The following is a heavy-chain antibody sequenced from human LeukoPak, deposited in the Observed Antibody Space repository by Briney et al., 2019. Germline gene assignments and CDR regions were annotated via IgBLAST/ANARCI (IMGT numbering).Heavy chain of an antibody. CDR3: ASNTNYYENTGHYVFDS. Sequence: SVKVICKAAAGNISTYAISWVRQAPGQGLEWMGGIIPLLGTANYAQKFQGRLTITADEFTGTAYMELSSLRSEDTAVFYCASNTNYYENTGHYVFDSWGQGTLVTVSS. D-gene: IGHD3-22*01. CDR2: IIPLLGTA. J-gene: IGHJ4*02. CDR1: AGNISTYA. V-gene: IGHV1-69*01.